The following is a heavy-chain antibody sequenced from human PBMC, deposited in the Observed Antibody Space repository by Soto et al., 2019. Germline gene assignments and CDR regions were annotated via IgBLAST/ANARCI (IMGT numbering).Heavy chain of an antibody. Sequence: ASVKVSCKASGYTFTGYYMHWVRQAPGQGLERMGWINPNSGATNYAQKFQGWVTMTRDTSISTAYMELSRLRSDDTAVYYSARGNGDYWDYYYYMDVWGKGTTVTVSS. CDR2: INPNSGAT. CDR3: ARGNGDYWDYYYYMDV. D-gene: IGHD4-17*01. CDR1: GYTFTGYY. J-gene: IGHJ6*03. V-gene: IGHV1-2*04.